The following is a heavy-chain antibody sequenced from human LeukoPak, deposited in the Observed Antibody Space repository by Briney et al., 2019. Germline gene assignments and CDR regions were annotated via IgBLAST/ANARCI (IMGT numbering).Heavy chain of an antibody. CDR3: SGQKAVPHYFDY. J-gene: IGHJ4*02. CDR1: GGTFSSYA. Sequence: SVKVSCKASGGTFSSYAISWVRQAPGQGLEWMGRIIPTLGIANYAQKFQGRVTITADKSTSTAYMELSSLRSEDTAVYYCSGQKAVPHYFDYWGQGTLVTVSS. D-gene: IGHD2-2*01. CDR2: IIPTLGIA. V-gene: IGHV1-69*04.